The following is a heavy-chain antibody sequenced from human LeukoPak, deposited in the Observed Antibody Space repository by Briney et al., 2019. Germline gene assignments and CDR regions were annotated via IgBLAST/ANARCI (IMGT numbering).Heavy chain of an antibody. CDR2: IIPILGIA. CDR1: GGTFSSYA. CDR3: ARAGYGDPFDY. V-gene: IGHV1-69*04. D-gene: IGHD4-17*01. Sequence: SVKVSCKASGGTFSSYAISWVRQAPGQGLEWMGRIIPILGIANYAQKFQGRVTMTRDTSISTAYMELSRLRSDDTAVYYCARAGYGDPFDYWGQGTLVTVSS. J-gene: IGHJ4*02.